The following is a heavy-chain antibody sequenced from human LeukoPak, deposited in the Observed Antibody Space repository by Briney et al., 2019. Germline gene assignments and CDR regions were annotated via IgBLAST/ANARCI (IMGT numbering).Heavy chain of an antibody. CDR3: ARDTAAALDY. D-gene: IGHD6-13*01. CDR1: GFTFNTYT. J-gene: IGHJ4*02. Sequence: GGSLRLSCAASGFTFNTYTMNWVRQAPGKGLEWVGRTKNKAESHITDYAASVKGRFFSSRDDSKNSLYLQMNSLQTDDTGIYYCARDTAAALDYWGQGILVTVSS. CDR2: TKNKAESHIT. V-gene: IGHV3-72*01.